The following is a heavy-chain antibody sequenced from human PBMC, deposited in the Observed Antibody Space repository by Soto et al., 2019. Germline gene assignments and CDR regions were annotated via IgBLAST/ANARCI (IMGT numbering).Heavy chain of an antibody. CDR2: IYYSGRT. V-gene: IGHV4-31*03. Sequence: SETLSLTCTVSGGSTSSGGYYWSWIRQHPGKGLEWIGYIYYSGRTYYNPSLHSRVSIAVDTTENQFSLKLTSVTAADTSVYYCAGGSFSSSSPWFDPWGRGTLVTVSS. D-gene: IGHD6-6*01. CDR3: AGGSFSSSSPWFDP. CDR1: GGSTSSGGYY. J-gene: IGHJ5*02.